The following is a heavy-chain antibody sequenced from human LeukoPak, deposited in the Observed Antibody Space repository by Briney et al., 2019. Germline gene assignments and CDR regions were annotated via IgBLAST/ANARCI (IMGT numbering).Heavy chain of an antibody. Sequence: SETLSLTCTVSGGSISSYYWSWIRQPAGKGLEWIGRIYTSGSTKYNPSLKSRVTISVDTSNNQFSLKLSSATAADTAVYYCARVKKSSGWYGEADRYYFDYWGQGTLVTVSS. V-gene: IGHV4-4*07. J-gene: IGHJ4*02. CDR1: GGSISSYY. CDR2: IYTSGST. CDR3: ARVKKSSGWYGEADRYYFDY. D-gene: IGHD6-19*01.